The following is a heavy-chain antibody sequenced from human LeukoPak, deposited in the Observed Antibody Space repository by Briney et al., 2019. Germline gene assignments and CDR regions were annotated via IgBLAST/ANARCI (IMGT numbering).Heavy chain of an antibody. CDR3: ARDNSVTMVRGVIITGYYYMDV. Sequence: SETLSLTCTVSGGSISSYYWSWIRQPAGKGLEWIGRIYTSGSTNYNPSLKSRVTISVDTSKNQFSLKLSSVTAADTAVYYCARDNSVTMVRGVIITGYYYMDVWGKGTTVTISS. CDR1: GGSISSYY. D-gene: IGHD3-10*01. CDR2: IYTSGST. J-gene: IGHJ6*03. V-gene: IGHV4-4*07.